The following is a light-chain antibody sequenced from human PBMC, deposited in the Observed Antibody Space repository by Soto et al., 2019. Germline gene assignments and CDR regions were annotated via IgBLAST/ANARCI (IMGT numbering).Light chain of an antibody. V-gene: IGLV1-47*01. CDR2: RNN. CDR1: SSNIGSNY. CDR3: AAWDDSLSGVV. J-gene: IGLJ3*02. Sequence: SVLTQPPSASGTPGQRVTISCSGSSSNIGSNYVYWYQQHPGTAPKLLIYRNNQRPSGVPDRFSGYKSGTSASLAISGLRSEDEANYYCAAWDDSLSGVVFGGGTKLTVL.